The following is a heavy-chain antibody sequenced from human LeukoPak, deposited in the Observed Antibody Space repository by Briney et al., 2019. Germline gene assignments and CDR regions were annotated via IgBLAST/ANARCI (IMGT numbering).Heavy chain of an antibody. D-gene: IGHD1-26*01. Sequence: PLASVKVSCKASGYTFTSYGISWVRQAPGQGLEWMGWISAYNGNTNYAQKLQGRVTMTTDTSTSTAYMELRSLRSDDTAVYYCASTVGATFATPRRFDYWGQGTLVTVSS. CDR1: GYTFTSYG. V-gene: IGHV1-18*01. J-gene: IGHJ4*02. CDR3: ASTVGATFATPRRFDY. CDR2: ISAYNGNT.